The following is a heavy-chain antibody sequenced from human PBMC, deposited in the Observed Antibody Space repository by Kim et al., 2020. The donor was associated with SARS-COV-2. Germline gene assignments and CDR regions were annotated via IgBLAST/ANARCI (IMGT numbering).Heavy chain of an antibody. CDR3: AKVPLAGYPQFLDY. V-gene: IGHV3-23*01. J-gene: IGHJ4*02. Sequence: AASVKGRFTISRDNSKNTLYLQMNSLRAEDTAVYYCAKVPLAGYPQFLDYWGQGTLVTVSS. D-gene: IGHD3-9*01.